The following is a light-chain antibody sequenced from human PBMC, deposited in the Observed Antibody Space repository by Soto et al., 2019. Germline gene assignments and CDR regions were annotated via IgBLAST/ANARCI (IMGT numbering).Light chain of an antibody. CDR2: RDS. CDR1: NIGSKN. V-gene: IGLV3-9*01. J-gene: IGLJ1*01. CDR3: QVWDSSTALYV. Sequence: SYELTQPLSVSVALGQTARITCGGNNIGSKNVHWYQQKPGQAPVLVIYRDSNRPSGIPERFSGSNSWNTATLTISRAQAGDEADYFCQVWDSSTALYVFGTGTKHTVL.